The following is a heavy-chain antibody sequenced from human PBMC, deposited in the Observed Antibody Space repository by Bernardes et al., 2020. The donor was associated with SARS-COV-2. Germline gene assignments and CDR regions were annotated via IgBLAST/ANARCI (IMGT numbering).Heavy chain of an antibody. D-gene: IGHD3-9*01. CDR3: ARVPPMETSGTFDPNWYFDL. V-gene: IGHV3-53*04. CDR1: GFTVSSSY. CDR2: FYGGANS. J-gene: IGHJ2*01. Sequence: GGSLRLSCAASGFTVSSSYMSWVRQAPGKGLEWVSLFYGGANSYYADSVRGRFTISRHNSKNTVYLQMNFLRPEDTAVYYCARVPPMETSGTFDPNWYFDLWGRGTLVTVSS.